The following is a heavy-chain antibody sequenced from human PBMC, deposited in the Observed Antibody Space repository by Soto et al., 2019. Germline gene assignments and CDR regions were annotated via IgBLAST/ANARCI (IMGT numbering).Heavy chain of an antibody. CDR1: GGSVSSGSYY. Sequence: QVQLQESGPGLVKPSETLSLTRTVSGGSVSSGSYYWSWIRQPPGKGLEWIGYIYYSGSTNYNPPLKRRVTRTVDTSKNPISQKVSSVNAADTAVYYCARDVTGSGWSPDFDYWGQGTLVTVSS. D-gene: IGHD6-19*01. CDR3: ARDVTGSGWSPDFDY. J-gene: IGHJ4*02. V-gene: IGHV4-61*01. CDR2: IYYSGST.